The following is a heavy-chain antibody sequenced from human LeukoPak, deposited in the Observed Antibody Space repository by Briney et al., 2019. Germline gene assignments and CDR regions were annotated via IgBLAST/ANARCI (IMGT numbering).Heavy chain of an antibody. Sequence: SETLSLTCTVSGGSISPYYWSWIRQPPGKGLEWIGYIYYDGSTNYNPSLKSRVSISVDTSKNQFSLKLSSVTAADTAVYYCARTGSTVTMLYPFDHWGQGTLVTVSS. V-gene: IGHV4-59*01. D-gene: IGHD4-17*01. J-gene: IGHJ4*02. CDR2: IYYDGST. CDR1: GGSISPYY. CDR3: ARTGSTVTMLYPFDH.